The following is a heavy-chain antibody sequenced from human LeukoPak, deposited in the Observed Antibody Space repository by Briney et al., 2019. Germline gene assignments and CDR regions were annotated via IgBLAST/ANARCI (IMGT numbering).Heavy chain of an antibody. CDR3: ARNQAVAANRGASDV. CDR1: GYSISRYNW. D-gene: IGHD6-19*01. V-gene: IGHV4-28*01. J-gene: IGHJ3*01. Sequence: AETLSLTCAVSGYSISRYNWWAWVRQPPGKGLECIGYIYYNGNTYYNPYNPSLTSRVTKSVDTSKNQYSLKLDSVTEIDTAMYYCARNQAVAANRGASDVWGQGTMVTVSS. CDR2: IYYNGNT.